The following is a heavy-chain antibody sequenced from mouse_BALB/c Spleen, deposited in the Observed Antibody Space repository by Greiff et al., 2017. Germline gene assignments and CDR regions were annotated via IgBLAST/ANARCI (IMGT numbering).Heavy chain of an antibody. CDR2: INPYNDGT. J-gene: IGHJ4*01. CDR1: GYTFTSYV. D-gene: IGHD2-1*01. CDR3: ARDGNAMDY. Sequence: EVKLMESGPELVKPGASVKMSCKASGYTFTSYVMHWVKQKPGQGLEWIGYINPYNDGTKYNEKFKGKATLTSDKSSSTAYMELSSLTSEDSAVYYCARDGNAMDYWGQGTSVTVSS. V-gene: IGHV1-14*01.